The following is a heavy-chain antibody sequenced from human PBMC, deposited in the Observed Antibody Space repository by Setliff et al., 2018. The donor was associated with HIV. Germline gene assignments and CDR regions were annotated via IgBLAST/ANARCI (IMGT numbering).Heavy chain of an antibody. CDR2: ISPSGGTI. CDR1: GYTFTNYY. D-gene: IGHD2-2*01. CDR3: SRVALPGMPPLRHFDY. V-gene: IGHV1-46*01. Sequence: ASVKVSCKASGYTFTNYYIHWVRQAPGQGLEWMGIISPSGGTISYAQKFQGRITMTRDTSTNTVYMELSSLRSEDTAVSYCSRVALPGMPPLRHFDYWGQGTLVTVSS. J-gene: IGHJ4*02.